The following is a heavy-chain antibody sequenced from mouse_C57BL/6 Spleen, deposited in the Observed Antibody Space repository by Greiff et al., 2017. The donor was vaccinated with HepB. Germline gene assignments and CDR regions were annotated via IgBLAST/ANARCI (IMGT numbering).Heavy chain of an antibody. V-gene: IGHV1-26*01. CDR1: GYTFTDYY. Sequence: EVQLQQSGPELVKPGASVKISCKASGYTFTDYYMNWVKQSHGKSLEWIGDINPNNGGTSYNQKFKGKATLTVDKSSSTAYMELRSLTSEDSAVYYCARRPLYGSSPWFAYWGQGTLVTVSA. CDR3: ARRPLYGSSPWFAY. D-gene: IGHD1-1*01. J-gene: IGHJ3*01. CDR2: INPNNGGT.